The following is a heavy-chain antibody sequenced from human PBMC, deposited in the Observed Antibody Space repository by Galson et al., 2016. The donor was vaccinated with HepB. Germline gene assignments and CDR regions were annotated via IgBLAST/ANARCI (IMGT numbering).Heavy chain of an antibody. V-gene: IGHV1-69*04. CDR2: IIPILGIK. J-gene: IGHJ4*02. Sequence: SVKVSCKASGGTFSSYAISWVRQAPGQGLEWMGRIIPILGIKTYAQKFQGRVTITADKSTSTAYMELSSLRSEDTAVYYCARLQLERRYYFDFWGQGTLVTISS. D-gene: IGHD1-1*01. CDR1: GGTFSSYA. CDR3: ARLQLERRYYFDF.